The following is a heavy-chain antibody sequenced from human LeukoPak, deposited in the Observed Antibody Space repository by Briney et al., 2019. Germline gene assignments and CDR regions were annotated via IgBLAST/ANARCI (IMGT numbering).Heavy chain of an antibody. CDR3: AKDPYDSSGYFQH. CDR1: GFTFSDYN. CDR2: ISRSGSTK. D-gene: IGHD3-22*01. V-gene: IGHV3-11*01. J-gene: IGHJ1*01. Sequence: PGGSLRLSCAASGFTFSDYNMRWIRQAPGKGLEWVSSISRSGSTKYYADSVKGRFTISRDNAKNSLFLQMNSLRAEDTAVYYCAKDPYDSSGYFQHWGQGTLVTVSS.